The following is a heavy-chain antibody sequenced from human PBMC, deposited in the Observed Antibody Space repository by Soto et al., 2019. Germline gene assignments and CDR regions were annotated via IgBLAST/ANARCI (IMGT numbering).Heavy chain of an antibody. V-gene: IGHV3-23*01. J-gene: IGHJ4*02. CDR2: ISGSSGST. CDR3: AKDLSGRVDY. Sequence: PGGSLRLSCAASGFTLSSYAMNWVRQAPGKGLEWVSDISGSSGSTYYADSVKGRFTISRDNSKNTLYLQMNSLRAEDTAVYYCAKDLSGRVDYWGQGTLVTVSS. D-gene: IGHD3-3*01. CDR1: GFTLSSYA.